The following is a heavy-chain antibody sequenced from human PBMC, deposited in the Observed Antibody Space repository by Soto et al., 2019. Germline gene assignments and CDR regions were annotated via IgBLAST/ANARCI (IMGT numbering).Heavy chain of an antibody. D-gene: IGHD2-2*01. Sequence: QVQLQQWGAGLLKPSETLSLTCAVYGGSFSGYYWSWIRQPPGKGLEWIGEINHSGSTNSNPSLKSRVTIAVDTSKNQFSLKLSSVTAADTAVHYCARGPVCRTSCYWGMDVWGQGTTVTVSS. CDR3: ARGPVCRTSCYWGMDV. V-gene: IGHV4-34*01. J-gene: IGHJ6*02. CDR2: INHSGST. CDR1: GGSFSGYY.